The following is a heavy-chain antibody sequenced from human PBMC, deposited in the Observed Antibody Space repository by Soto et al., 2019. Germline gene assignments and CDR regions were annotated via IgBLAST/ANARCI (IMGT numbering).Heavy chain of an antibody. Sequence: ASVKVSCKASGYTFTSYDINWVRQATGQGLEWMGWMNPNSGNTGYAQKFQGRVTMTRNTSISTAYMELSSLRSEDTAVYYCARDMGYSYGYYYYGMDVWGQGTTVTVSS. CDR2: MNPNSGNT. V-gene: IGHV1-8*01. CDR1: GYTFTSYD. D-gene: IGHD5-18*01. CDR3: ARDMGYSYGYYYYGMDV. J-gene: IGHJ6*02.